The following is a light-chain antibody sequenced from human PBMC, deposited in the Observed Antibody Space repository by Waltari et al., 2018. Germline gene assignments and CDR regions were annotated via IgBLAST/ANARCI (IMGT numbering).Light chain of an antibody. Sequence: EIVLLQSPATLSVSPGGRATLSCRASQSVSGNLAWYQQKPGLPPSLLVYGVSTRAIGFPARFSGSGSGTDFTLIISSLQSEDFADYYCHQYDNWPFTFGRGTKLEI. V-gene: IGKV3-15*01. CDR1: QSVSGN. CDR3: HQYDNWPFT. CDR2: GVS. J-gene: IGKJ2*01.